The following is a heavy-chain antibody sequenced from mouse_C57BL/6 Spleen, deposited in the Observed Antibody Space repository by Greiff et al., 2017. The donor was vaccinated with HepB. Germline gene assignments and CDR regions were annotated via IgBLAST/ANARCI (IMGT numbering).Heavy chain of an antibody. V-gene: IGHV1-82*01. CDR2: IYPGDGDT. J-gene: IGHJ1*03. CDR3: ARDPYYGNYYDGGYFDV. Sequence: VQLQQSGPELVKPGASVKISCKASGYAFSSSWMNWVKQRPGKGLEWIGRIYPGDGDTNYNGKFKGKATLTADKSSSTAYMQLSSLTSEDSAVYFCARDPYYGNYYDGGYFDVWGTGTTVTVSS. D-gene: IGHD2-10*01. CDR1: GYAFSSSW.